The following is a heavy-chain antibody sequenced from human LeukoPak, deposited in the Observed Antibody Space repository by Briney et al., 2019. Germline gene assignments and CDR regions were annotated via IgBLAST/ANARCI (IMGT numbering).Heavy chain of an antibody. J-gene: IGHJ4*02. Sequence: ASVRDSFKPSGYTFIHYYMHWVRQAPGQGLEWMGIINPRGGSTTYAQNFQGRVTMTRDASTSTLYMELSSLTYEDTAVYYCARKRTDGYISYYFDYWGQGTLVTVSS. D-gene: IGHD5-24*01. V-gene: IGHV1-46*01. CDR1: GYTFIHYY. CDR2: INPRGGST. CDR3: ARKRTDGYISYYFDY.